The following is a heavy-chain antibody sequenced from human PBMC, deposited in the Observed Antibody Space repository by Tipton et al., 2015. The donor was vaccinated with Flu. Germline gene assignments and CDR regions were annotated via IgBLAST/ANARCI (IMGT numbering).Heavy chain of an antibody. J-gene: IGHJ4*02. CDR3: TRSLRNSSGSPGY. CDR1: GGSFSGYY. Sequence: LRLSCAVYGGSFSGYYWSWIRQPPGKGLEWIGEINHSGSTYYSPSLKSRVTISADTSNNQFSLRLSSVTAADTATYYCTRSLRNSSGSPGYWGQGTLVTVSS. V-gene: IGHV4-34*01. D-gene: IGHD3-22*01. CDR2: INHSGST.